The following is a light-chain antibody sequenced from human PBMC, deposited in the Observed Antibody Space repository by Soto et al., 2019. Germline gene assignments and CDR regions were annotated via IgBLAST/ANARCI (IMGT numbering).Light chain of an antibody. CDR2: GAS. J-gene: IGKJ2*01. CDR3: QQYKNWYT. CDR1: QSVSNN. V-gene: IGKV3-15*01. Sequence: EVVLTQSPVTLSVSPGERATLSCRASQSVSNNLAWYQQKPGQAPRLLIYGASTRATGIPARFSGSGSGTEFTLTISSLQSEDFVVYYCQQYKNWYTFGQGTKLEIK.